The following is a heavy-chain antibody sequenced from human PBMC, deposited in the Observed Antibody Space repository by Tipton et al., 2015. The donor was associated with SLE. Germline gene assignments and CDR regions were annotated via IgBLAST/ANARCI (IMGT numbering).Heavy chain of an antibody. CDR2: IDSSGSSI. Sequence: SLRLSCAASGFSFSSYEMNWVRQAPGKGLEWVSYIDSSGSSIYYADSVKGRFTISRDNAKNSLYLQMNSLRAEDTAVYYCAKGGTAVFDYWGQGTLVTVSS. V-gene: IGHV3-48*03. J-gene: IGHJ4*02. CDR3: AKGGTAVFDY. CDR1: GFSFSSYE. D-gene: IGHD1-14*01.